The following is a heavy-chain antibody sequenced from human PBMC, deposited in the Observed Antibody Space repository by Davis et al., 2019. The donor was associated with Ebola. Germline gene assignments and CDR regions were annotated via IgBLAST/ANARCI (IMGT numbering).Heavy chain of an antibody. Sequence: ASVKVSCKASGYTFTGYYMHWVRQAPGQGLEWMGIINPSGGSTSYAQKFQGRVTMTRDTSTSTVYMELSSLRSEDTAVYYCARDRQIDDSSGYYYPDAFDIWGQGTMVTVSS. CDR1: GYTFTGYY. V-gene: IGHV1-46*01. CDR3: ARDRQIDDSSGYYYPDAFDI. CDR2: INPSGGST. D-gene: IGHD3-22*01. J-gene: IGHJ3*02.